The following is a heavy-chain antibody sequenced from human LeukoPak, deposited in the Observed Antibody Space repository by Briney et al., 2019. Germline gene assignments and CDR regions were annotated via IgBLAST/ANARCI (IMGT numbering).Heavy chain of an antibody. V-gene: IGHV3-30*04. J-gene: IGHJ4*02. Sequence: GRSLRLSCAASGFTFSSYAMHWVHQAPGKGLEWVAVISYDGSNKYYADSVKGRFTISRDNSKNTLYLQMNSLRAEDTAVYYCARGFDYWGQGTLVTVSS. CDR2: ISYDGSNK. CDR3: ARGFDY. CDR1: GFTFSSYA.